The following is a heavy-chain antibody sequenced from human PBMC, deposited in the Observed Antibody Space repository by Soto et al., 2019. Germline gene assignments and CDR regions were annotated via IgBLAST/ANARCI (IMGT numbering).Heavy chain of an antibody. CDR2: IYYSGST. Sequence: QLQLQESGPGLVKPSETLSLTCTVSGGSISSSSYYWGWIRQPPGKGLEWIGSIYYSGSTYYNPSLNSRVTISVDTSKNQFSLKLSSVTAADTAVYYCAPQGYSSSWYAGAFDIWGQGTMVTVSS. CDR1: GGSISSSSYY. CDR3: APQGYSSSWYAGAFDI. V-gene: IGHV4-39*01. J-gene: IGHJ3*02. D-gene: IGHD6-13*01.